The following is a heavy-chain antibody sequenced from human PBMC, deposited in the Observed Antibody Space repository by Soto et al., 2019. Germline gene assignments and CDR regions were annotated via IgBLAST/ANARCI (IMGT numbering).Heavy chain of an antibody. CDR1: GFTFSSYS. Sequence: GGSLRLSCAASGFTFSSYSMNWVRQAPGKGLEWVSYISSSSSTIYYADSVKGRFTISRDNAKNSLYLQMNSLRAEDTAVYYCARAGGLVPAAYFLDYYYMDVWGKGTTVTVSS. V-gene: IGHV3-48*01. CDR2: ISSSSSTI. J-gene: IGHJ6*03. CDR3: ARAGGLVPAAYFLDYYYMDV. D-gene: IGHD2-2*01.